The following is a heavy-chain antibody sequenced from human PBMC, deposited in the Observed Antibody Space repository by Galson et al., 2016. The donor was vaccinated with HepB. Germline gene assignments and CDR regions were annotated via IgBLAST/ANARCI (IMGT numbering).Heavy chain of an antibody. CDR1: GGSFNNYY. CDR2: INHSGIS. Sequence: TLSLTCGVYGGSFNNYYWSFIRQPPGKGLEWIGEINHSGISNHNPSLKSRVSTSIDTSKRQFSLNLTSVTAADTAVYYCGRSSSSFYYVLDVWGRGTTVTVSS. V-gene: IGHV4-34*01. D-gene: IGHD2-2*01. CDR3: GRSSSSFYYVLDV. J-gene: IGHJ6*02.